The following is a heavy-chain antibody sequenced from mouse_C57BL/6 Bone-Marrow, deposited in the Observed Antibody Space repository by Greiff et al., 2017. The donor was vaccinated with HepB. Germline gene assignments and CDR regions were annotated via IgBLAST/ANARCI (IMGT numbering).Heavy chain of an antibody. Sequence: QVQLKQPGAELVKPGASVKLSCKASGYTFTSYWMHWVKQRPGQGLEWIGMIHPNSGSTNYNEKFKSKVTLTVDKSSSTAYMQLSSLTSEDSAVYYCAREGLTGTDAMDYWGQGTSVTVSS. J-gene: IGHJ4*01. CDR3: AREGLTGTDAMDY. CDR1: GYTFTSYW. V-gene: IGHV1-64*01. CDR2: IHPNSGST. D-gene: IGHD4-1*01.